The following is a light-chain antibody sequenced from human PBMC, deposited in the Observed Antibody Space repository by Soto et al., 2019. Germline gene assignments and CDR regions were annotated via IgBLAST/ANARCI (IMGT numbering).Light chain of an antibody. CDR2: GAS. J-gene: IGKJ4*01. CDR1: QSVGSGY. CDR3: QQYHAWPLT. Sequence: DIVLTQSPGTLSFSPGDRATLSCWASQSVGSGYLAWYQQKPGQAPRLLIYGASNRATGIPDRFSGSGSGTEFTLTINSLQSEDFAVYYCQQYHAWPLTLGGGTKVDIK. V-gene: IGKV3-20*01.